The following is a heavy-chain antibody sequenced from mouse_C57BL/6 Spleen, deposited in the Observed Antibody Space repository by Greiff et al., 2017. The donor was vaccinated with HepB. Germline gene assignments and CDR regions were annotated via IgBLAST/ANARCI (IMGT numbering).Heavy chain of an antibody. CDR2: IAPSDSYT. Sequence: QVQLQQPGAELVKPGASVKLSCKASGYTFTSYWMQWVKQRPGQGLEWIGEIAPSDSYTNYNQKFKGKATLTVDTSSSTAYMQLSSLTSEDSAVYYCARRWIYYYGSSYYFDYWGQGTTLTVSS. J-gene: IGHJ2*01. CDR3: ARRWIYYYGSSYYFDY. V-gene: IGHV1-50*01. CDR1: GYTFTSYW. D-gene: IGHD1-1*01.